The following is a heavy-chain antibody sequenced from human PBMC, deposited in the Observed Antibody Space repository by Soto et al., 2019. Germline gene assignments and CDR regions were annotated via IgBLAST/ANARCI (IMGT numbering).Heavy chain of an antibody. D-gene: IGHD5-18*01. Sequence: SETLSLTCAVYGGSFSGYYWSWIRQPPGKGLEWIGEINHSGSTNYNPSLKSRVTISVDTSKNQLSLKLSSVTAADTAVYYCAIRGCSYGEFDYWGPGTLVTVSS. CDR1: GGSFSGYY. CDR2: INHSGST. J-gene: IGHJ4*02. CDR3: AIRGCSYGEFDY. V-gene: IGHV4-34*01.